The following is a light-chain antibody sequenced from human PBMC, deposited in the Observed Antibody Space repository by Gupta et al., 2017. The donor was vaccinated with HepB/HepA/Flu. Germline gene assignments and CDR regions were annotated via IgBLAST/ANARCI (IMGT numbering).Light chain of an antibody. V-gene: IGLV2-11*01. J-gene: IGLJ1*01. Sequence: QSALTQPRSVSGSPGQSVTIPCPGTSSDVGNYNYVSWYQQHPGKAPKLIIYDVIKRPSGVPDRFSGSKSGNTASLTISELQAEDEADYHCCSYAGRYTYVFGNGTKVTVL. CDR3: CSYAGRYTYV. CDR2: DVI. CDR1: SSDVGNYNY.